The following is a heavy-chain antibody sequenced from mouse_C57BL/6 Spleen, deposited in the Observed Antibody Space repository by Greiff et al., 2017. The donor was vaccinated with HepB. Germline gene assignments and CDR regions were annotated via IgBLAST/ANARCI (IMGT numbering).Heavy chain of an antibody. Sequence: LVESGAELVRPGTSVKMSCKASGYTFTNYWIGWAKQRPGHGLEWIGDIYPGGGYTNYNEKFKGKATLTADKSSSTAYMQFSSLTSEDSAIYYCARRYYGSSLYYFDYWGQGTTLTVSS. J-gene: IGHJ2*01. CDR3: ARRYYGSSLYYFDY. CDR1: GYTFTNYW. V-gene: IGHV1-63*01. CDR2: IYPGGGYT. D-gene: IGHD1-1*01.